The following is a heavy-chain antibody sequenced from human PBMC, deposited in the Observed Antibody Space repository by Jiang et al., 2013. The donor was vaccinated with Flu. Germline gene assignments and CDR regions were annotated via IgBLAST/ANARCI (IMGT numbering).Heavy chain of an antibody. CDR1: GGSFSGYY. CDR2: INHSGST. J-gene: IGHJ6*02. Sequence: LLKPSETLSLTCAVYGGSFSGYYWSWIRQPPGKGLEWIGEINHSGSTNYNPSPKSRVTISVDTSKNQFSLKLSSVTAADTAVYYCARGVVPAARYYYYYYGMDVWGQGTTVTVSS. D-gene: IGHD2-2*01. V-gene: IGHV4-34*01. CDR3: ARGVVPAARYYYYYYGMDV.